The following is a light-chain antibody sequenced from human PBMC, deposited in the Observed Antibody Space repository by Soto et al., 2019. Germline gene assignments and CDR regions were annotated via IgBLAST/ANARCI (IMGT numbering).Light chain of an antibody. CDR1: QGVSTW. CDR3: QQAASFPIT. J-gene: IGKJ5*01. V-gene: IGKV1-12*01. Sequence: IQLTQSPSTLSSSVGDRVTITCRASQGVSTWLAWYQQKPGKAPNLLIYTASSLQSGVPSRFRGSGSGTDFTLTINGLKPEDFETYYCQQAASFPITFGQGTRLEIK. CDR2: TAS.